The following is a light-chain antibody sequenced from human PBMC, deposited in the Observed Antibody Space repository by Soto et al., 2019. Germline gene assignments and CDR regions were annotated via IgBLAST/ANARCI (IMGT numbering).Light chain of an antibody. V-gene: IGLV1-47*01. CDR3: AAWDDSLSGPGV. Sequence: QSVLTQPPSASGTPGQRVAISFSGSNSKIGNFYVYWYQQLPGTAPKLLIYKNNQRPLGVPDRFSGSKSGTSASLAISGLRSNNEADYYCAAWDDSLSGPGVFGGGTQLTVL. CDR2: KNN. J-gene: IGLJ7*01. CDR1: NSKIGNFY.